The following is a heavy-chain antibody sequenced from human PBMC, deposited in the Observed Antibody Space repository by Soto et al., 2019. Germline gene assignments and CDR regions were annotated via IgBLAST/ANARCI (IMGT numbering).Heavy chain of an antibody. Sequence: SVKVSCKASGVTFSSSAISWLRQAPGQGLEWMGGIIPIFGTANYAQKFQGRVTITADTSASTAYMELSSLRSEDTAVYYCASHTAQALDYWGQGTLVTVSS. CDR3: ASHTAQALDY. D-gene: IGHD4-17*01. CDR1: GVTFSSSA. CDR2: IIPIFGTA. J-gene: IGHJ4*02. V-gene: IGHV1-69*06.